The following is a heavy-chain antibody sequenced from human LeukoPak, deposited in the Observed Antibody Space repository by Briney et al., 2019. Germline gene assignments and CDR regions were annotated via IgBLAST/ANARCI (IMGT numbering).Heavy chain of an antibody. Sequence: PGGSLRLSCAASGFTFSSYAMHWVRQAPGKGLEWVAVISYDGRNKYYADSVKGRFTISRDNSKNTLYLQMNSLRAEDTAVYYCARAEVPGAIKSGAFDIWGQGTMVTVSS. CDR2: ISYDGRNK. J-gene: IGHJ3*02. CDR1: GFTFSSYA. CDR3: ARAEVPGAIKSGAFDI. V-gene: IGHV3-30*04. D-gene: IGHD2-2*01.